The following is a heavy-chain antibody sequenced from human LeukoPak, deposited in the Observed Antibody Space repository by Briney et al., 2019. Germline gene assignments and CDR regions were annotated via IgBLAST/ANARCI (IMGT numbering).Heavy chain of an antibody. J-gene: IGHJ4*02. D-gene: IGHD2-2*01. V-gene: IGHV3-53*01. Sequence: GGSLRLSCAASGFTVSSNYMSWVRQAPGKGLEWVSVIYSGGSTYYADSVKGRFTISRDNSKNTLYLQMNSLRAEDTAVYYCAKDRHLGVVVPAAIHYWGQGTLVTVSS. CDR3: AKDRHLGVVVPAAIHY. CDR1: GFTVSSNY. CDR2: IYSGGST.